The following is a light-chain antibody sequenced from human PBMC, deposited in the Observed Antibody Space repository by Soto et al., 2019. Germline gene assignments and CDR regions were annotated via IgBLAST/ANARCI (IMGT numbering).Light chain of an antibody. V-gene: IGKV1-33*01. CDR2: DAS. CDR1: QNINNY. J-gene: IGKJ5*01. CDR3: QHADSFPLIT. Sequence: EIQMTQSPSSLSASVGDRVTITCQASQNINNYLNWYQQKPGRAPKLLIYDASNLEAGVPARFSGSGSGTEFTLTISSLQPDDFATYYCQHADSFPLITFGQGTRLEIK.